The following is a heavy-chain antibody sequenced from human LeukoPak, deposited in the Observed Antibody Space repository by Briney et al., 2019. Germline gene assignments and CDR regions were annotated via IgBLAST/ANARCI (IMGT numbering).Heavy chain of an antibody. CDR2: INHSGST. CDR3: AKSFSETERATITAY. V-gene: IGHV4-34*01. J-gene: IGHJ4*01. CDR1: GGSFSGYY. D-gene: IGHD5-24*01. Sequence: PSETLSLTCAVYGGSFSGYYWSWIRQPPGKGLEWIGEINHSGSTNYNPSLKSRVTISADTSNNQLSLKLSSVTAADTAIYYCAKSFSETERATITAYWGQGTLVTVSS.